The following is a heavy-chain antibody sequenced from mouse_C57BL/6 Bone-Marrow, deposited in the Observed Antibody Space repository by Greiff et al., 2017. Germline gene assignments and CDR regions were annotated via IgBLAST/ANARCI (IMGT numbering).Heavy chain of an antibody. CDR2: IDPSDSYT. CDR3: ARWNYGSSYSAMDY. D-gene: IGHD1-1*01. Sequence: QVQLQQPGAELVMPGASVKLSCKASGYTFTSYWMHWVKQRPGQGLEWIGEIDPSDSYTNYNQKFKGKSTLTVDKSSSTAYMQLSSLTSEDSAVYYCARWNYGSSYSAMDYWGQGTSVTVSS. CDR1: GYTFTSYW. J-gene: IGHJ4*01. V-gene: IGHV1-69*01.